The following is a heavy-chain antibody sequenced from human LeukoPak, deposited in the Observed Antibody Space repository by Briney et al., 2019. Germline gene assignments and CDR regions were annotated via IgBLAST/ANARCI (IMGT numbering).Heavy chain of an antibody. CDR2: IKQDGSEK. V-gene: IGHV3-7*01. J-gene: IGHJ4*02. CDR1: GFTFSSYW. Sequence: GGSLRLSCAASGFTFSSYWMSWVRQAPGKGLEWVANIKQDGSEKYYVDSVKGRFTISRGNAKNSLYLQMNSLRAEDTAVYYCARSVGYYYDSSGYCDYWGQGTLVTVSS. D-gene: IGHD3-22*01. CDR3: ARSVGYYYDSSGYCDY.